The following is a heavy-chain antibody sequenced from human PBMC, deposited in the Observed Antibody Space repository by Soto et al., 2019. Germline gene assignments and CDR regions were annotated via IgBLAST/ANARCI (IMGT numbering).Heavy chain of an antibody. Sequence: VSYMASGYTLTHYYMHLVRQAPVQGPEWVGVINPSTLVTSYAQQFQGRVTMTRDKSTSTVSMELTSQIIEDTAVYYSERNGQTYDYNFFDNWGQGTLVIVSS. CDR1: GYTLTHYY. CDR2: INPSTLVT. V-gene: IGHV1-46*01. J-gene: IGHJ4*02. CDR3: ERNGQTYDYNFFDN. D-gene: IGHD5-12*01.